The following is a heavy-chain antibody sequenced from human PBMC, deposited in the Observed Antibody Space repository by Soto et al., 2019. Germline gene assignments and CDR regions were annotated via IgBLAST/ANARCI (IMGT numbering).Heavy chain of an antibody. CDR1: GGSISSYY. CDR2: IYYSGST. Sequence: PETLSLTCTVSGGSISSYYWSWIRQPPGKGLEWIGYIYYSGSTNYNPSLKSRVTISVDTSKNQFSLKLSSVTAADTAVYYCARGDYYGSLSYFTWYYGMDVWGQGTTVTVSS. V-gene: IGHV4-59*01. D-gene: IGHD3-10*01. J-gene: IGHJ6*02. CDR3: ARGDYYGSLSYFTWYYGMDV.